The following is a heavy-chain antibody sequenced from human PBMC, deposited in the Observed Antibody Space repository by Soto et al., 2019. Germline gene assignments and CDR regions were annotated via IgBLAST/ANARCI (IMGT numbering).Heavy chain of an antibody. Sequence: GESLKISCKGSGYSFTIYWIGWVRQMPGKGLEWMGIIYPGDSDTRYSPSFQGQVTISADKSISTAYLQWSSLNASDTAMYYCARHDYGDFTNYYYYGMDVWGQGSTVTVSS. J-gene: IGHJ6*02. CDR1: GYSFTIYW. V-gene: IGHV5-51*01. D-gene: IGHD4-17*01. CDR3: ARHDYGDFTNYYYYGMDV. CDR2: IYPGDSDT.